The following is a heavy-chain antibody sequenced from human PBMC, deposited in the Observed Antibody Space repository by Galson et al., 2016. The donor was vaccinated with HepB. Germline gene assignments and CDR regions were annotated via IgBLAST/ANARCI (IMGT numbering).Heavy chain of an antibody. J-gene: IGHJ2*01. CDR2: IYYGGST. D-gene: IGHD1-26*01. CDR1: GGSIRGTPYC. Sequence: ETLSLTCTVSGGSIRGTPYCWGWIRQPPGKGLEWIGSIYYGGSTHYNSSLKSRVTMSIDTSNNQVYLKLSFVTAADTAMYYCARHESPGAVSSIFDLWGRGTLVTVSS. CDR3: ARHESPGAVSSIFDL. V-gene: IGHV4-39*01.